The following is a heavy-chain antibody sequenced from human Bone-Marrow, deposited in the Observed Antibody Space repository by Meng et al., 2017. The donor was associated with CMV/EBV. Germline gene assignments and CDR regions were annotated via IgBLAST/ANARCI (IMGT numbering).Heavy chain of an antibody. D-gene: IGHD2-15*01. V-gene: IGHV3-21*01. CDR3: ARDSTTTYCSGGSCYPLSYGMDV. Sequence: GESLKISCAASGFTFSSYSMNWVRQAPGKGLEWVSSISSSSSYIYYADSVKGRFTISRDNSKNTLYLQMNSLRAEDTAVYYCARDSTTTYCSGGSCYPLSYGMDVWGQGTTVTVSS. J-gene: IGHJ6*02. CDR1: GFTFSSYS. CDR2: ISSSSSYI.